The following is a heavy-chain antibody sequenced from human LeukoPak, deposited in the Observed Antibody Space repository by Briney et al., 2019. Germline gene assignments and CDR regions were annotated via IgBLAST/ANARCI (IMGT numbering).Heavy chain of an antibody. Sequence: GASVKVSCKASGYTFTAYYMHWVRQAPGQGLEWMGWINPNSGVTNYAQKFQDRVTMTRDTSISTAYIELNFLRSDDTAVFYCARGDYYGSPKVVAAWGQGTLVTVSS. J-gene: IGHJ5*02. CDR2: INPNSGVT. CDR1: GYTFTAYY. V-gene: IGHV1-2*02. D-gene: IGHD3-10*01. CDR3: ARGDYYGSPKVVAA.